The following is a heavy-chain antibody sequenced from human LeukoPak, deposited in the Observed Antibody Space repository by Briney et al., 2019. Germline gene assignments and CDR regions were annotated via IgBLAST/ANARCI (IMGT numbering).Heavy chain of an antibody. J-gene: IGHJ6*03. D-gene: IGHD2-2*01. CDR2: IIPIFGTA. CDR1: GGTFSSYA. Sequence: SVKVSCKASGGTFSSYAISWVRQAPGQGLEWMGGIIPIFGTASYAQKFQGRVTITADESTSTAYMELSSLRSEDTAVYYCASQSHHCSSTCCYMDVWGKGTTVTVSS. V-gene: IGHV1-69*01. CDR3: ASQSHHCSSTCCYMDV.